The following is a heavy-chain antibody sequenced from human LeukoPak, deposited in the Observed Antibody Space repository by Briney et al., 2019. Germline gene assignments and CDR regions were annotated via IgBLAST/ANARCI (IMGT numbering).Heavy chain of an antibody. CDR2: ISAYNGNT. CDR1: GYTFTSYG. CDR3: ARDRWCSSTSCYSVVYCYYYGMDV. D-gene: IGHD2-2*02. J-gene: IGHJ6*02. Sequence: ASVKVSCKASGYTFTSYGISWVRQAPGQGLEWMGWISAYNGNTNYAQKLQGRVTMTTDTSTSTAYMELRSLRSDDTAVYYCARDRWCSSTSCYSVVYCYYYGMDVWGQGTTVSVSS. V-gene: IGHV1-18*01.